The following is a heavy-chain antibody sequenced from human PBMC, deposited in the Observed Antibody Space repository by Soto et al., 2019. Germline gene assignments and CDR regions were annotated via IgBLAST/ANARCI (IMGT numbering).Heavy chain of an antibody. Sequence: SETLSLTYSISGGSFIIYHWSWIRQPPGKGLEWIGYIFYSGSTTYNPSLKSRVTISLDTSKNQFSLKVSSVTAADTAVYYCARDLFGDGYNFRYWGQGTQVTVSS. CDR1: GGSFIIYH. CDR2: IFYSGST. J-gene: IGHJ4*02. CDR3: ARDLFGDGYNFRY. V-gene: IGHV4-59*01. D-gene: IGHD5-12*01.